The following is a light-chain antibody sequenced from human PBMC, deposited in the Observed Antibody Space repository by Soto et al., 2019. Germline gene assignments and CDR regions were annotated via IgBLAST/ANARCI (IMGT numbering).Light chain of an antibody. Sequence: SYELTQPPSVSVAPGQTARITCGGNNIGSKSVHWYQQKPGQAPMLVVYDDSDRPSGIPERFSGSNSGNTATLTISRVEAGDEADYNCQVWDSTSDHRYVFGTGTKVTVL. CDR3: QVWDSTSDHRYV. CDR2: DDS. CDR1: NIGSKS. J-gene: IGLJ1*01. V-gene: IGLV3-21*02.